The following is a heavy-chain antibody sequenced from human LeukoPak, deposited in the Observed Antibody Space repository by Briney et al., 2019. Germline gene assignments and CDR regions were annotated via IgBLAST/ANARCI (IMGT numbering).Heavy chain of an antibody. CDR3: ARLIRYPSSGNYTDV. J-gene: IGHJ6*03. CDR1: GFTFSTYS. Sequence: GGSLRLSCAASGFTFSTYSMNWVRQAPGKGLEWVSSISSSSSYIHYADSVKGRFTISRDNAKNSLFLQMNSLRAEDTAVYYCARLIRYPSSGNYTDVWGKGTTVTVSS. CDR2: ISSSSSYI. V-gene: IGHV3-21*01. D-gene: IGHD1-14*01.